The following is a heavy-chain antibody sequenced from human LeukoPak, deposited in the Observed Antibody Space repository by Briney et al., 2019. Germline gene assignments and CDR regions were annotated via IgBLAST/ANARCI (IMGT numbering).Heavy chain of an antibody. V-gene: IGHV3-11*01. CDR1: GFTFSDYY. CDR2: ISSSGSTI. J-gene: IGHJ4*02. Sequence: GGSLRLSCAASGFTFSDYYMSWIRQAPGKGLEWVSYISSSGSTIYYADSVKGRFTISRDNAKNSLYLQMNSLRAEDTAVYYCARARKTQEGWGVYFDYWGQGTLVTVSS. CDR3: ARARKTQEGWGVYFDY. D-gene: IGHD1-14*01.